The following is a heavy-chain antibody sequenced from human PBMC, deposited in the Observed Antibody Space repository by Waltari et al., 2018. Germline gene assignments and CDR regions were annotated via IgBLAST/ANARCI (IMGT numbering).Heavy chain of an antibody. CDR1: GFTFTGNY. Sequence: QVQLVQAGAEVKKPWDTVKGSCQASGFTFTGNYIRLVRPAPGQGLEWMGWINPNSGGTNYAQKFQGRVTMTRDTSISTAYMELSRLRSDDTAVYYCASLTHYYDSSGYPCWGQGTLVTVSS. J-gene: IGHJ4*02. D-gene: IGHD3-22*01. CDR3: ASLTHYYDSSGYPC. V-gene: IGHV1-2*02. CDR2: INPNSGGT.